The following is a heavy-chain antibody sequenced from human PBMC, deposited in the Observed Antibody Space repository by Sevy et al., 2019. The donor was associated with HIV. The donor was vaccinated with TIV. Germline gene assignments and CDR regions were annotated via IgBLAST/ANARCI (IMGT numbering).Heavy chain of an antibody. V-gene: IGHV1-18*01. Sequence: ASVKVSCKASGYTFTSYGISWVRQAPGQGLEWMGWISAYNGNTNYAQKLQGRVTMTTDTSTSTAYMELRSLRSDDTAVYYWTRGGIAAAGTDYYYYGMDVWGQGTTVTVS. CDR3: TRGGIAAAGTDYYYYGMDV. D-gene: IGHD6-13*01. CDR1: GYTFTSYG. CDR2: ISAYNGNT. J-gene: IGHJ6*02.